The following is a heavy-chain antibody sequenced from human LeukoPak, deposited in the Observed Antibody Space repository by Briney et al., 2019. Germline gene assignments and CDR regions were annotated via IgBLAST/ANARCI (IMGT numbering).Heavy chain of an antibody. J-gene: IGHJ4*02. CDR3: ARRVGWLQERCDY. V-gene: IGHV5-51*01. D-gene: IGHD5-24*01. Sequence: GESLKISCKGSGYSFTRYWIGWVRQMPGKGLEWMGIIYPGDSDTRYSPSFQGQVTISADKSINTAYLQWSSLKASDTAIYYCARRVGWLQERCDYWGQGTLVTVSS. CDR2: IYPGDSDT. CDR1: GYSFTRYW.